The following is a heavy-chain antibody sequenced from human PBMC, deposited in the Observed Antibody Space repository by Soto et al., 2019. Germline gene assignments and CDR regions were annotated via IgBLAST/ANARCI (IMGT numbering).Heavy chain of an antibody. J-gene: IGHJ4*02. Sequence: SETLSLTCAVSGGSISSSNWWSWVRQPPGKGLEWIGEIYHSGSTNYNPSLKSRVTISVDKSKNQFSLKLSSVTAADTAVYYCARGVPKPYYDFWSGYSTIDYWGQGTLVTVSS. CDR1: GGSISSSNW. CDR2: IYHSGST. D-gene: IGHD3-3*01. V-gene: IGHV4-4*02. CDR3: ARGVPKPYYDFWSGYSTIDY.